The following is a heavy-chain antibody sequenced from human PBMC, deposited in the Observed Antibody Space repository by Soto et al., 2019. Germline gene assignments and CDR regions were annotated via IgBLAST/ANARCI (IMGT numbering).Heavy chain of an antibody. CDR3: ASGGHLEY. J-gene: IGHJ4*02. CDR1: GFTFSSFW. CDR2: MKQDGSDK. Sequence: EVQLVESGGGLVQPGGSLRLSCAASGFTFSSFWMSWVRQAPGKGLEWVANMKQDGSDKNYVDSVKGRFTISRDNAKNSLYLQMNSLRAADTAVYYCASGGHLEYWGQGTLVTVSS. V-gene: IGHV3-7*01.